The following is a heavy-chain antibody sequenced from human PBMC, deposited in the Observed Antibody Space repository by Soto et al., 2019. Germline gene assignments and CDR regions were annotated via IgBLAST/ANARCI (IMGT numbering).Heavy chain of an antibody. CDR3: ARDRRMSSGWENNWFDP. D-gene: IGHD6-19*01. J-gene: IGHJ5*02. CDR1: GYTFTSYA. CDR2: INAGNGNT. V-gene: IGHV1-3*01. Sequence: ASVKVSCKASGYTFTSYAMHWVRQAPGQRLEWMGWINAGNGNTKYSQKFQGRVTITRDTSASTAYMELSSLRSEDTAVYYCARDRRMSSGWENNWFDPWGQGTLVTVS.